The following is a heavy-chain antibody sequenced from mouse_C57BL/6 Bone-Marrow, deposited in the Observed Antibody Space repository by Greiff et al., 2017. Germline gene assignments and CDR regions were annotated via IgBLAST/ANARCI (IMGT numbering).Heavy chain of an antibody. CDR3: ARGDYGSSYWYFDV. J-gene: IGHJ1*03. CDR1: GYTFTDSY. CDR2: IYPGSGNT. V-gene: IGHV1-76*01. Sequence: VQLQQSGAELVRPGASVKLSCKASGYTFTDSYINWVKQRPGQGLEWIARIYPGSGNTYYNEKFKGKATLTAEKSSSTAYMQLSSLTSEDSAVYFCARGDYGSSYWYFDVWGTGTTVTVSS. D-gene: IGHD1-1*01.